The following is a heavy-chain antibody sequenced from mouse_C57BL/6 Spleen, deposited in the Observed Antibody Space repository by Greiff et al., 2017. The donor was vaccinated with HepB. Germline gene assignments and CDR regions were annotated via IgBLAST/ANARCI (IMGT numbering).Heavy chain of an antibody. J-gene: IGHJ3*01. CDR1: GYTFTSYW. Sequence: VQLQQPGAELVMPGASVKLSCKASGYTFTSYWMHWVKQRPGQGLEWIGEIDPSDSYTNYNQKFKGKSTLTVDKSSSTAYMQLSSLTSEDSAVYYCARSEDSSGFAYWGQGTLVTVSA. CDR2: IDPSDSYT. CDR3: ARSEDSSGFAY. V-gene: IGHV1-69*01. D-gene: IGHD3-2*02.